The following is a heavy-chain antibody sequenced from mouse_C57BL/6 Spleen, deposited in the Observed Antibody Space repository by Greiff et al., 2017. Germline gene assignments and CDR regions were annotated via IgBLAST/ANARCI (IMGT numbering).Heavy chain of an antibody. CDR2: IHPNSGST. CDR1: GYTFTSYW. CDR3: ARSLLLEYFDV. D-gene: IGHD1-1*01. J-gene: IGHJ1*03. V-gene: IGHV1-64*01. Sequence: QVQLKQPGAELVKPGASVKLSCKASGYTFTSYWMHWVKQRPGQGLEWIGMIHPNSGSTNYNEKFKSKATLTVDKSSSTAYMQLSSLTSEDSAVYYCARSLLLEYFDVWGTGTTVTVSS.